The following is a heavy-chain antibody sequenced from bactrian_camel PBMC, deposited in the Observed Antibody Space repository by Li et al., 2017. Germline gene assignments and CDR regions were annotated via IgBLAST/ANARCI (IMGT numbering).Heavy chain of an antibody. CDR2: IATGGGNT. CDR3: AAAKGLPDLLRGGYLGARSYNY. D-gene: IGHD3*01. V-gene: IGHV3S1*01. CDR1: GYTYSPYC. J-gene: IGHJ4*01. Sequence: HVQLVESGGGSVQAGGSLRLSCAFSGYTYSPYCLGWFRQAPGKEREGVARIATGGGNTYYADSVEGRFTITHDNAKNTLYLQMNSLKPEDTAIYYCAAAKGLPDLLRGGYLGARSYNYWGRGTQVTVS.